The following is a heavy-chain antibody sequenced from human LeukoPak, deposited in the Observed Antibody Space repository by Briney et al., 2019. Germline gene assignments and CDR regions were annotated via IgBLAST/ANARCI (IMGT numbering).Heavy chain of an antibody. CDR3: ARVTAYRGYYYYYMDV. Sequence: GGSLRLSCAASGFTFSNYWMHWVRHAPGKGLVWVSRLNGDGSSTNYADSVKGRFTISRDNAKNSLYLQMNSLRAEDTAVYYCARVTAYRGYYYYYMDVWGKGTTVTVSS. CDR2: LNGDGSST. D-gene: IGHD1-14*01. J-gene: IGHJ6*03. V-gene: IGHV3-74*01. CDR1: GFTFSNYW.